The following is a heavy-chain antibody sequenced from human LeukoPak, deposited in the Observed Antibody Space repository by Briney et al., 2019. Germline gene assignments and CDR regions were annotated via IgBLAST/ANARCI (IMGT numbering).Heavy chain of an antibody. V-gene: IGHV5-51*01. Sequence: KCGESLKISCKGSGYSFTSYWIGWVRQMPGKGLEWMGIIYPGDSDTRYSPSFQGQVTISADKSNSTASLQWNSLKASDTAMYYCARHRIDGYKIREVDYWGQGTLVTVSS. CDR2: IYPGDSDT. CDR3: ARHRIDGYKIREVDY. J-gene: IGHJ4*02. D-gene: IGHD5-24*01. CDR1: GYSFTSYW.